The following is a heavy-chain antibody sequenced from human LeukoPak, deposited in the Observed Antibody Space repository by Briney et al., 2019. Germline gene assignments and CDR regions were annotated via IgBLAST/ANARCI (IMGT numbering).Heavy chain of an antibody. J-gene: IGHJ4*02. CDR3: AKVAGSGFPFDY. V-gene: IGHV3-30*18. CDR2: ISYDGSNK. CDR1: GFTFSSYG. D-gene: IGHD6-19*01. Sequence: GGSLRLSCAASGFTFSSYGMHWVRQAPGKGLEWVAVISYDGSNKYYADSVKGRFTISRDNSKNTLYLQMNSLRAEDTAVYYCAKVAGSGFPFDYWGQETLVTVSS.